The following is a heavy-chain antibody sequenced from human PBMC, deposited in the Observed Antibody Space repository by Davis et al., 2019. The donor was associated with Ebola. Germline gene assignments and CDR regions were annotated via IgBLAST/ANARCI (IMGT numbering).Heavy chain of an antibody. Sequence: SETLSLTCTVSGGSISSYYWSWIRQPPGKVLEWIGYIYYSGSTNYNPSLKSRVTISVDTSKNQFSLKLSSVTAADTAVYYCAIGPWMEGGYGMDVWGKGTTVTVSS. J-gene: IGHJ6*04. CDR2: IYYSGST. V-gene: IGHV4-59*01. D-gene: IGHD1-1*01. CDR3: AIGPWMEGGYGMDV. CDR1: GGSISSYY.